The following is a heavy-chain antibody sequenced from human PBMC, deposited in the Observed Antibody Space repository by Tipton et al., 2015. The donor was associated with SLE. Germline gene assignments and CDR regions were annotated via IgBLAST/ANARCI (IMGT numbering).Heavy chain of an antibody. CDR1: GFTVSSNY. CDR2: IYSGGST. J-gene: IGHJ4*02. CDR3: TTALPTYYYDSSGYTFDY. Sequence: GSLRLSCAASGFTVSSNYMSWVRQAPGKGLEWVSVIYSGGSTYYADSVKGRFTISRHNSKNTLYLQMNSLRAEDTAVYYCTTALPTYYYDSSGYTFDYWGQGTLVTVSS. V-gene: IGHV3-53*04. D-gene: IGHD3-22*01.